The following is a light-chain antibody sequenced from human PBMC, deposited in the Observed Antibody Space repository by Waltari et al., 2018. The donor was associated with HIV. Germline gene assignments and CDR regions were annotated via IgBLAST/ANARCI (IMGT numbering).Light chain of an antibody. CDR1: ASAFGLYTS. CDR2: DVD. Sequence: SAVTQPASVSGLPGQSLPISGRGDASAFGLYTSISWYQQFPGDPPKLLLYDVDSRASGISHRFSGSKSANTSSLTISAPRAEDEAHYYCASFLGDNTIVFGGGTKVTVL. CDR3: ASFLGDNTIV. V-gene: IGLV2-14*03. J-gene: IGLJ2*01.